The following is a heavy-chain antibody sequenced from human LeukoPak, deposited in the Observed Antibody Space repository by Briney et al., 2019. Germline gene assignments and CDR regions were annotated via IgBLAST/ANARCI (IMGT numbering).Heavy chain of an antibody. CDR2: ISAYNGNT. J-gene: IGHJ5*02. D-gene: IGHD2-15*01. Sequence: GASVKVSCKASGYTFTSYGISWVRQAPGQGLEWMGWISAYNGNTNYAQKLQGRVTMTTDTSTSTAYMELRSLRSDDTAVYYCATSDCSGGSCYSEFDPWGQGTLVTVSS. V-gene: IGHV1-18*01. CDR3: ATSDCSGGSCYSEFDP. CDR1: GYTFTSYG.